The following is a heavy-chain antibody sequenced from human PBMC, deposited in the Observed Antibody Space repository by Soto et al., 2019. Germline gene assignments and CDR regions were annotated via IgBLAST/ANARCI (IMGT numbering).Heavy chain of an antibody. V-gene: IGHV1-2*02. CDR1: GYTFTAYY. J-gene: IGHJ6*02. Sequence: ASVKVSCKASGYTFTAYYLHWVRQVPGQEFEWMGWIRPNGGSTDFARQFQGRFTMTWDTSISTAYMEMSSLRSDDTAVYYCARGSVASAAKPSGMDVWGQGTTVTVSS. CDR2: IRPNGGST. CDR3: ARGSVASAAKPSGMDV. D-gene: IGHD6-13*01.